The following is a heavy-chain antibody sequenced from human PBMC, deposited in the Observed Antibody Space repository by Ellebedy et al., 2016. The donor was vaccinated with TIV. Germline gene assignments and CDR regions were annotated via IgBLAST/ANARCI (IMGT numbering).Heavy chain of an antibody. D-gene: IGHD3-16*01. CDR1: GYTFTSYY. CDR2: INPSGGRT. V-gene: IGHV1-46*01. Sequence: ASVKVSXKASGYTFTSYYMHWVQQAPGQGLEWMGIINPSGGRTSYAQKFQGRVTMTRDTSTSTVYMELSSLRSEDTAVYYCARDLFGGVTADYWGQGTLVTVSS. J-gene: IGHJ4*02. CDR3: ARDLFGGVTADY.